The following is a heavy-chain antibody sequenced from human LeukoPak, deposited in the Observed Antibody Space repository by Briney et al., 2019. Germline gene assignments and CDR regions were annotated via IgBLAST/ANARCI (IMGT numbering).Heavy chain of an antibody. J-gene: IGHJ6*02. D-gene: IGHD4-23*01. CDR2: IYPGDSGT. CDR1: GYSFTSYW. Sequence: GESLKISCKGSGYSFTSYWIGWARQMPGKGLEWMGIIYPGDSGTRYSPSFQGQVTISADKSIGTAYLQWSSLKASDTAMYYCARQPGGNLDYYYGMDVWGQGTTVTVSS. V-gene: IGHV5-51*01. CDR3: ARQPGGNLDYYYGMDV.